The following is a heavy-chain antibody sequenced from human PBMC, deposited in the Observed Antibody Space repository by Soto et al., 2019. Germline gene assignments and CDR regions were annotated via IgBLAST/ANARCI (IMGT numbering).Heavy chain of an antibody. V-gene: IGHV1-46*03. Sequence: QVQLVQSGAEVKKPGASVKVSCKASGYTFTSYYMHWVRQAPGQGLEWMGIINPSGGSTSYAQKCQGRVTMTRDTSTSTVYMELSSLRSEDTAVYYCARDLRDYGYAFDIWGQGTMVTVSS. CDR1: GYTFTSYY. CDR3: ARDLRDYGYAFDI. J-gene: IGHJ3*02. CDR2: INPSGGST. D-gene: IGHD4-17*01.